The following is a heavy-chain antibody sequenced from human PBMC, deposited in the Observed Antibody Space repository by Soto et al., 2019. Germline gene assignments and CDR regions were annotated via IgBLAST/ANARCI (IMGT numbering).Heavy chain of an antibody. V-gene: IGHV3-7*03. CDR3: AINTSTLFCWLDR. Sequence: HPEGSLRLSCAASGFSFSGYWMSWVRQAPGKGPEWVANIKEDGTEQHYVDSVKGRFTRSRYKSENSLFLQMNNLRAENSAIYYCAINTSTLFCWLDRCGRGTRVAV. J-gene: IGHJ5*02. CDR2: IKEDGTEQ. CDR1: GFSFSGYW. D-gene: IGHD3-16*01.